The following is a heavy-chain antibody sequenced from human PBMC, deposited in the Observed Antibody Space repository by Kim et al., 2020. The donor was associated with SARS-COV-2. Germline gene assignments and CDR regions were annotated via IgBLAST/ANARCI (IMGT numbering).Heavy chain of an antibody. CDR1: GFTVSSNY. D-gene: IGHD3-22*01. Sequence: GGSLRLSCAASGFTVSSNYMSWVRQAPGKGLEWVSVIYSGGSTYYADSVKGRFTISRDNSKNTLYLQMNSLRAEDTAVYYCARAPGHYDSSGYYLEYFQHWGQGTLVTVSS. CDR2: IYSGGST. CDR3: ARAPGHYDSSGYYLEYFQH. J-gene: IGHJ1*01. V-gene: IGHV3-53*01.